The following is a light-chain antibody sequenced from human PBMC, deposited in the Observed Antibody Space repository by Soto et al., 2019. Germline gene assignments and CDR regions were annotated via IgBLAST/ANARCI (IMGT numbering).Light chain of an antibody. CDR2: AAS. CDR1: QSISSY. CDR3: QPTYSTSSIT. J-gene: IGKJ5*01. Sequence: TQRTQCRCSLAASVGDRVTSTCRPSQSISSYLNGYQQKPGKAPNLLIYAASSLQRGVPSRFSGTGSGTDFTLPLRRLHPDHFAPYYCQPTYSTSSITVGPAPRLEI. V-gene: IGKV1-39*01.